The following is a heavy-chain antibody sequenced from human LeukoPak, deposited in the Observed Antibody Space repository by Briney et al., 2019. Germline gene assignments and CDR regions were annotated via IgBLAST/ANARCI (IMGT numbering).Heavy chain of an antibody. Sequence: SETLSLTCIVSGGSISSSSYYWGWIRQPPGKGLEWIGSIYYSGSTYYNPSLKSRVTISVDTSKNQFSLKLSSVTAADTAVYYCARRRSSSLFDYWGQGTLVTVSS. CDR3: ARRRSSSLFDY. J-gene: IGHJ4*02. V-gene: IGHV4-39*01. CDR2: IYYSGST. D-gene: IGHD6-13*01. CDR1: GGSISSSSYY.